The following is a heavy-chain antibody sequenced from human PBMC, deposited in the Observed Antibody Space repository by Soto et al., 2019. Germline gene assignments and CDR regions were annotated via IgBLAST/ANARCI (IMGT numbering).Heavy chain of an antibody. CDR3: TRDLTGSYYFDY. Sequence: EVQLLESGGGLVKPGGSLRLSCAASGFTFSSYNINWVRQAPGKGLEWISSISSSGGSIYYADSVKGRFTISRDNAKNSLYLQMNSLRAEDTAVYYCTRDLTGSYYFDYWAQGTLVTVSS. J-gene: IGHJ4*02. CDR2: ISSSGGSI. CDR1: GFTFSSYN. D-gene: IGHD3-9*01. V-gene: IGHV3-21*01.